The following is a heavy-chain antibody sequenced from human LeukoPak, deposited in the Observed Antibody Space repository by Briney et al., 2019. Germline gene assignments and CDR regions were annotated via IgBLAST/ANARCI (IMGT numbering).Heavy chain of an antibody. CDR1: GGSISSYY. D-gene: IGHD6-6*01. J-gene: IGHJ4*02. CDR3: ASYRGSSGYFDS. Sequence: SQTLSLTCTVSGGSISSYYCSWIRRPAGKGLEWIGRINTSGFTDYNPSLKSRVTMSVDKSKNQFSLKLRSVTAADTAVYYCASYRGSSGYFDSWGQGTLVTVSS. CDR2: INTSGFT. V-gene: IGHV4-4*07.